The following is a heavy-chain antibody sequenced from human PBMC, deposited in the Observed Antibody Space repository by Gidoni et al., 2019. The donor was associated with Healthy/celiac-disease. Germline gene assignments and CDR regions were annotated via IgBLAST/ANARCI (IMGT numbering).Heavy chain of an antibody. CDR3: AKESCGGDCYVPYYFDY. D-gene: IGHD2-21*02. CDR1: GATSDDYT. J-gene: IGHJ4*02. CDR2: ISWDGGST. V-gene: IGHV3-43*01. Sequence: EVQLVESGGVVVQPGGSLRLSCAASGATSDDYTMPWVRQAPGKGLEWVCLISWDGGSTYYADSVKGRFTISRDNSKNSLYLQMNSLRTEDTALYYCAKESCGGDCYVPYYFDYWGQGTLVTVSS.